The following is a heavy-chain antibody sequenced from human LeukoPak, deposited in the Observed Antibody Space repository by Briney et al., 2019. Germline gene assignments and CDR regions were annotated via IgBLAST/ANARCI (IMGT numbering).Heavy chain of an antibody. J-gene: IGHJ4*02. CDR3: ATFIIGPTIDY. CDR1: GFTFSTFA. D-gene: IGHD3-10*01. V-gene: IGHV3-48*03. Sequence: GGSLRLSCAASGFTFSTFAMIWVRQAPGKGLEWLSYISGSGSTIYYADSVKGRFTISRDNAKNSLYLQMNSLKAGDTAVYYCATFIIGPTIDYWGQGTLVTVSS. CDR2: ISGSGSTI.